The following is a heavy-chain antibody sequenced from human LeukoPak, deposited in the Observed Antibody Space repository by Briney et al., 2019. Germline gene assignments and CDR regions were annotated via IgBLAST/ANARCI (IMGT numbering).Heavy chain of an antibody. V-gene: IGHV3-13*01. CDR3: ARAYSSSSGRYYYYYMDV. CDR1: GFTFSSYD. Sequence: PGGSLRLSCAASGFTFSSYDMHWVRQATGKGLEWVSAIGTAGDTYYPGSVKGRFTISRENAKNSLYLQMNSLRAGDTAVYYCARAYSSSSGRYYYYYMDVWGKGTTVTVSS. D-gene: IGHD6-6*01. J-gene: IGHJ6*03. CDR2: IGTAGDT.